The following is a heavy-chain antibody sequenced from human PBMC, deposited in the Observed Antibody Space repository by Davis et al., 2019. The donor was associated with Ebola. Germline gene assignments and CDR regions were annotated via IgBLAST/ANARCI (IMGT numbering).Heavy chain of an antibody. CDR3: ARPPYGGITGGMDV. D-gene: IGHD2-8*02. V-gene: IGHV4-39*01. CDR2: IYYSGST. J-gene: IGHJ6*02. CDR1: GGSISSSSYY. Sequence: SETLSLTCTVSGGSISSSSYYWGWIRQPPGKGLEWLGSIYYSGSTYYNPSLKSRVTISVDTSKNQFSLKLSSVTAADTAVYYCARPPYGGITGGMDVWGQGTTVTVSS.